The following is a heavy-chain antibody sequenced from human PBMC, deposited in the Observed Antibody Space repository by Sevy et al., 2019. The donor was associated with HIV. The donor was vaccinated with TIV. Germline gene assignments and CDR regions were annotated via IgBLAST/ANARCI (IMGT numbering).Heavy chain of an antibody. J-gene: IGHJ6*03. V-gene: IGHV4-59*01. CDR2: IYYSGST. CDR3: ARGYSSSSHYYYYYMDV. D-gene: IGHD6-6*01. Sequence: SETLSLTCTVSGGSISSYYWSWIRQPPGKGLEWIGYIYYSGSTNYNPSLKSRVTISVDTSKNQFSLELSSVTAADTAVYYCARGYSSSSHYYYYYMDVWGKGTTVTVSS. CDR1: GGSISSYY.